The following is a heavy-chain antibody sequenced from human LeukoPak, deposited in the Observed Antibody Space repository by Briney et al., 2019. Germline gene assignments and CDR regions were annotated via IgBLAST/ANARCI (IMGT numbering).Heavy chain of an antibody. Sequence: GGSLRLSCAASGFTFSSYGMHWVRQAPGKGLEWVAFIRYDGSNKYYADSVKGRFTISRDNSKNTLYLQMNSLRAEDTAVYYCAKGTCSSTSCPPDYWGQGTLVTVSS. J-gene: IGHJ4*02. V-gene: IGHV3-30*02. CDR3: AKGTCSSTSCPPDY. CDR1: GFTFSSYG. D-gene: IGHD2-2*01. CDR2: IRYDGSNK.